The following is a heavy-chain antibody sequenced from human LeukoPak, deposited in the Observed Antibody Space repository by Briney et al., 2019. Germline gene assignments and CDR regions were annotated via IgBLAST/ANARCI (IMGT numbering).Heavy chain of an antibody. CDR2: ISYDGSNK. CDR3: AKDLRSQYYYDSSGYYGY. J-gene: IGHJ4*02. V-gene: IGHV3-30*18. D-gene: IGHD3-22*01. CDR1: GFTFSSYG. Sequence: GRSLRLSCAASGFTFSSYGMHWVRQAPGKGLEWVAVISYDGSNKYYADSVKGRFTISRDNSKNTLYLQMNSLRAEDTAVYYCAKDLRSQYYYDSSGYYGYWGQGTLVTVSS.